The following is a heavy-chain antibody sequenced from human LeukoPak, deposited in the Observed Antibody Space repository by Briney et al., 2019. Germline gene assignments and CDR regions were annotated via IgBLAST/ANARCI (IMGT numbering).Heavy chain of an antibody. CDR1: AYTFTGYY. CDR3: AREGERSGSYYTDY. V-gene: IGHV1-2*02. CDR2: INPNSGGT. Sequence: ASVKVSCKASAYTFTGYYMHWVRQAPGQGLEWMGWINPNSGGTNYAQKFQGRVTMTRDTSISTAYMELSRLRSDDTAVYYCAREGERSGSYYTDYWGQGTLVTVSS. J-gene: IGHJ4*02. D-gene: IGHD3-10*01.